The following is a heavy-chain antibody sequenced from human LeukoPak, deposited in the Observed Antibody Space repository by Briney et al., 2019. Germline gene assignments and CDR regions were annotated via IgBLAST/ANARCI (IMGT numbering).Heavy chain of an antibody. V-gene: IGHV1-2*02. CDR3: ARGDSYGWAFY. D-gene: IGHD6-19*01. Sequence: ASVKVSCKTSGYTFTGYHIHWVRQAPGQGLEWMGWINPYNGGTNYAQKFQGRVTMTRDTSITTAYMELTRLESDDTAVYHCARGDSYGWAFYWGQGTLVTVSS. CDR2: INPYNGGT. J-gene: IGHJ4*02. CDR1: GYTFTGYH.